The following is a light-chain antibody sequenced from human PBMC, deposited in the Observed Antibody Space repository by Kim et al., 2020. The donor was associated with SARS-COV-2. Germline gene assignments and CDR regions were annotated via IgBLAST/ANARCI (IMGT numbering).Light chain of an antibody. CDR1: QSINIW. CDR2: DAS. Sequence: GDRVTITCRASQSINIWLAWYQQKPGKAPNLLIYDASNLETGVPSRFSGSGSGTQFTLTIISLQPDDFATYYCQEYKSDSWTFGQGTKVDIK. V-gene: IGKV1-5*01. CDR3: QEYKSDSWT. J-gene: IGKJ1*01.